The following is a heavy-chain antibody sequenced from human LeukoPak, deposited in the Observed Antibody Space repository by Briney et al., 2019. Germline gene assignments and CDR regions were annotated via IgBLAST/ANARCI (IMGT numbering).Heavy chain of an antibody. D-gene: IGHD3-10*01. CDR3: ARVGNSRGYYGSGGLDY. CDR1: GYTFTSYG. V-gene: IGHV1-18*01. J-gene: IGHJ4*02. CDR2: ISAYNGNT. Sequence: GAPVKVSCKASGYTFTSYGISWVRQAPGQGLEWMGWISAYNGNTNYAQKLQGRVTMTTDTSTSTAYMELRSLRSDDTAVYYCARVGNSRGYYGSGGLDYWGQGTLVTVSS.